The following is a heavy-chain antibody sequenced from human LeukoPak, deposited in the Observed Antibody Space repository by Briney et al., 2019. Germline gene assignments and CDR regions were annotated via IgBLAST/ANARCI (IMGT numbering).Heavy chain of an antibody. V-gene: IGHV3-23*01. CDR2: ISGSGGNT. J-gene: IGHJ4*02. CDR3: AKNGKAATIEGLYY. D-gene: IGHD5-12*01. CDR1: GFTFSNYV. Sequence: GGSLRLSCAASGFTFSNYVLSWVRQAPGKGLEWVSAISGSGGNTFYADSVKGRFTISRDNSQNTLYLQMNSLRAEDTAVYYCAKNGKAATIEGLYYWGQGTLVTVSS.